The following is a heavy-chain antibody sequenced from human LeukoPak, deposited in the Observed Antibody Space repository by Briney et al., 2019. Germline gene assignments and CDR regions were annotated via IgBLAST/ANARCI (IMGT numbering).Heavy chain of an antibody. V-gene: IGHV1-2*02. CDR2: INPEKRDT. D-gene: IGHD5-12*01. Sequence: ASVKVSCKASGYTFTGYAIHWVRRAPGEGLEWMGWINPEKRDTGYAHKFQGRVTMTSDTSISTAYMELSSLRSDDTAVYYCAKKVRGPSRPLDFWGQGTLVTVSS. CDR3: AKKVRGPSRPLDF. CDR1: GYTFTGYA. J-gene: IGHJ4*02.